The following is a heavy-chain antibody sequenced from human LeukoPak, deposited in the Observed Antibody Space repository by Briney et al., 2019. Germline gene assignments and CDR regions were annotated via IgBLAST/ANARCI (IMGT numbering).Heavy chain of an antibody. J-gene: IGHJ5*02. D-gene: IGHD4-11*01. V-gene: IGHV3-33*06. CDR2: IWSDATNE. CDR1: GFTFSNFC. CDR3: AKDAQSGFDYSNSLER. Sequence: PGTSLRLSCQASGFTFSNFCMHWVRQAPGKGLEWVAFIWSDATNEYYAASVKGLFTISRDNFKRTVSLEMNSLRAEDTAVYYCAKDAQSGFDYSNSLERWGQGSLVIVSS.